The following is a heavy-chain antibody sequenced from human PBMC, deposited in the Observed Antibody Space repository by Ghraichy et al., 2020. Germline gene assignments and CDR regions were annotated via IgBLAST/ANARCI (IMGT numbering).Heavy chain of an antibody. CDR1: GYTFTDYY. CDR3: ARGRSYMDV. V-gene: IGHV1-2*02. Sequence: ASGKVSFNASGYTFTDYYMHWVRQAPGQGLEWMGWINPNSGGTNYAQKFQGRVTMTRDKSISTAYMEVSRLRSDDTAVYYCARGRSYMDVWGQGTTVTVSS. CDR2: INPNSGGT. J-gene: IGHJ6*02.